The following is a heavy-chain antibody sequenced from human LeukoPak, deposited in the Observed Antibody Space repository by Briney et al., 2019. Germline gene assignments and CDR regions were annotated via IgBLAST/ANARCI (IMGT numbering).Heavy chain of an antibody. CDR2: ISWNGGSI. V-gene: IGHV3-9*01. Sequence: PGRSLRLSCAASGFTFDDYAMHWVRQAPGKGLEWVSGISWNGGSIVYADSVKGRFTISRDNAENSLYLQMNSLRAEDTAVYYCARDRSPGGGATHFDNWGQGTLVTVSS. J-gene: IGHJ4*02. CDR1: GFTFDDYA. D-gene: IGHD1-26*01. CDR3: ARDRSPGGGATHFDN.